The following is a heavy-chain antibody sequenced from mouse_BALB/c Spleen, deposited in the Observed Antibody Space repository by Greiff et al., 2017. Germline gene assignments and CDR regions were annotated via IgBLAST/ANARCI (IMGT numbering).Heavy chain of an antibody. V-gene: IGHV6-6*02. D-gene: IGHD1-2*01. Sequence: EVKLMESGGGLVQPGGSMKLSCVASGFTFSNYWMNWVRQSPEKGLEWVAEIRLKSNNYATHYAESVKGRFTISRDDSKSSVYLQMNNLRAEDTGIYYCTRAPATRYYYAMDYWGQGTSVTVSS. J-gene: IGHJ4*01. CDR1: GFTFSNYW. CDR3: TRAPATRYYYAMDY. CDR2: IRLKSNNYAT.